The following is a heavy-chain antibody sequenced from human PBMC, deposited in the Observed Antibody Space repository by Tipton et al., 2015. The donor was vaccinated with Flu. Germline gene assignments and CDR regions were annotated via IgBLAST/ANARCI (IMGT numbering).Heavy chain of an antibody. Sequence: TLSLTCTVSGGSISSGDYYWSWIRQPPGKGLEWLGNIHRSGNAYYNSSLKSRVSMSVDNSKNQFSLRLVSVTATDTAVYYCARRDYSNYVSEPKNWFDPWGQGILVTVSS. D-gene: IGHD4-11*01. CDR2: IHRSGNA. CDR1: GGSISSGDYY. J-gene: IGHJ5*02. CDR3: ARRDYSNYVSEPKNWFDP. V-gene: IGHV4-30-4*01.